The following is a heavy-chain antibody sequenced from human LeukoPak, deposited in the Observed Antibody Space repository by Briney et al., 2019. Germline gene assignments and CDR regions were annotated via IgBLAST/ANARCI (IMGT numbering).Heavy chain of an antibody. D-gene: IGHD4-17*01. CDR2: ISYDGSNK. J-gene: IGHJ2*01. Sequence: GGSLRLSCAASGFTFSSYGMHWVRQAPGKGLEWVAVISYDGSNKYYADSVKGRFTISRDNAKNSLYLQMNSLRAEDTAVYYCARNRSFTVTNYWYFDLWGRGTLVTVSS. CDR1: GFTFSSYG. V-gene: IGHV3-30*03. CDR3: ARNRSFTVTNYWYFDL.